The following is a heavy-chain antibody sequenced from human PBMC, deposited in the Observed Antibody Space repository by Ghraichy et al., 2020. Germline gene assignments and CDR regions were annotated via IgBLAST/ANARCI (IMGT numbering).Heavy chain of an antibody. CDR2: ISGSGGST. CDR3: AKEADGFGELFLFGFGFDP. D-gene: IGHD3-10*01. V-gene: IGHV3-23*01. Sequence: GESLNISCAASGFTFSSYAMSWVRQAPGKGLEWVSAISGSGGSTYYADSVKGRFTISRDNSKNTLYLQMNSLRAEDTAVYYCAKEADGFGELFLFGFGFDPWGQGTLVTVSS. J-gene: IGHJ5*02. CDR1: GFTFSSYA.